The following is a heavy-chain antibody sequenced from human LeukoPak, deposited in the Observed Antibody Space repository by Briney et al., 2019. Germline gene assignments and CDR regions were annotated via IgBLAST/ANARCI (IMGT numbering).Heavy chain of an antibody. V-gene: IGHV4-34*01. CDR1: GGSFSGYY. CDR3: ARVIYGSGSAPQKGFYYFDY. J-gene: IGHJ4*02. D-gene: IGHD3-10*01. CDR2: INHSGST. Sequence: SETLSLTCAVYGGSFSGYYWSWIRQPPGKGLEWIGEINHSGSTNYNPSLKSRVTISVDTSKNQFSLKLSSVTAADTAVYYCARVIYGSGSAPQKGFYYFDYWGQGTLVTVSS.